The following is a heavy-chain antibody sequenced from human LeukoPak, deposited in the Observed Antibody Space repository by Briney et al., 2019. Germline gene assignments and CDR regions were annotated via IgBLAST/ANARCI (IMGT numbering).Heavy chain of an antibody. V-gene: IGHV3-48*03. Sequence: PGGSPRLSCSVSGFTFKSYEMNWVRLAPGKGLEWIAYISSGGTTIFYADSVKGRFIVSRDNDKSLLYLQMNSLRADDTATYYCVRSLTIAVAGTDLWGQGTVVTVS. CDR2: ISSGGTTI. J-gene: IGHJ5*02. CDR3: VRSLTIAVAGTDL. D-gene: IGHD6-19*01. CDR1: GFTFKSYE.